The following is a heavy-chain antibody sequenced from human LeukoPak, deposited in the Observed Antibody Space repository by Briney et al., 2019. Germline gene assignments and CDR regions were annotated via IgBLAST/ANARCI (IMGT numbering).Heavy chain of an antibody. V-gene: IGHV3-7*05. CDR2: IKQDGNEK. CDR1: GFTFSSYW. CDR3: ARWSSSSSWYHFDY. Sequence: PGGSLRLSCAASGFTFSSYWMSWVRQALGKGLEWVDNIKQDGNEKYYVDSVKGRFTISRDNAKNSLYLQMNSLRAEDTAVYYCARWSSSSSWYHFDYWGQGTLVTVSS. J-gene: IGHJ4*02. D-gene: IGHD6-13*01.